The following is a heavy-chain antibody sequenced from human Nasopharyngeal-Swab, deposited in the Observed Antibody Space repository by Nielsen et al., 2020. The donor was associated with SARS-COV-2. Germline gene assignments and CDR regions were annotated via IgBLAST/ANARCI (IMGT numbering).Heavy chain of an antibody. Sequence: GESLKISCAASGFTFSDYTMNWVRQAPGQGLEWVSSISSSGSYMYYTDSVKGRFTMSRANAKNSLYLQMNSLRAEDTAVYYCASDSRYWGQGTLVTVSS. J-gene: IGHJ4*02. CDR1: GFTFSDYT. CDR2: ISSSGSYM. V-gene: IGHV3-21*01. D-gene: IGHD2-2*01. CDR3: ASDSRY.